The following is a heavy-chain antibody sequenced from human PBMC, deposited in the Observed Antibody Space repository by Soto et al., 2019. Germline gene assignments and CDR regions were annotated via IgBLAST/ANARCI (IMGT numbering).Heavy chain of an antibody. Sequence: GESLKISCKGSGYSFTSYWIGWMRQMPGKGLEWMGIIYPGDSETGYSPSFQGQVTISVDKSISTAYLQWSSLKASDTAMYYCARGVWFGDLPTWFDPWGQGTLVTVSS. D-gene: IGHD3-10*01. CDR1: GYSFTSYW. CDR2: IYPGDSET. CDR3: ARGVWFGDLPTWFDP. J-gene: IGHJ5*02. V-gene: IGHV5-51*01.